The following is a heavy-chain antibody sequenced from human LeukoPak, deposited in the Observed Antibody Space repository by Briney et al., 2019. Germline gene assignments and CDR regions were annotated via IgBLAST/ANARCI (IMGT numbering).Heavy chain of an antibody. J-gene: IGHJ3*01. V-gene: IGHV3-23*01. D-gene: IGHD3-3*01. CDR3: AKVLITVFGVVRYDAFDV. Sequence: PGGSLRLSCVASGFTFSNYAMSWVRQAPGKGLEWVSAISDDGGSTYYADSVKGRFTISRDNSKNTLYLQMNSLRAEDTAIYYCAKVLITVFGVVRYDAFDVWGQGTMVTVSS. CDR2: ISDDGGST. CDR1: GFTFSNYA.